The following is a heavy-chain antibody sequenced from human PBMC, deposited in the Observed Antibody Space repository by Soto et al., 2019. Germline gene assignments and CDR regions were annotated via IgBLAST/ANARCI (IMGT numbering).Heavy chain of an antibody. Sequence: QVQMVESGGGVVQPGTSLRLSCVVTGLTFSGYGMHWVRQAPGKGLEWVADITYDGSSTYYADAVKGRFTVSRDNSKNILYRQMTSLRGDDTAMYYCAKDQMGRGWRTLDSWGQGTLVIVS. V-gene: IGHV3-30*18. CDR1: GLTFSGYG. J-gene: IGHJ4*02. D-gene: IGHD3-10*01. CDR3: AKDQMGRGWRTLDS. CDR2: ITYDGSST.